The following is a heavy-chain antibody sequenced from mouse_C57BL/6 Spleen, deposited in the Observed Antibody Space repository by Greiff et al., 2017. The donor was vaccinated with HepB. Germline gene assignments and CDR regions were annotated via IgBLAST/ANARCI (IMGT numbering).Heavy chain of an antibody. D-gene: IGHD2-4*01. CDR3: ARTPYDYDPFFDY. CDR2: ISYDGSN. J-gene: IGHJ2*01. CDR1: GYSITSGYY. Sequence: EVKLLESGPGLVKPSQSLSLTCSVTGYSITSGYYWNWIRQFPGNKLEWMGYISYDGSNNYNPSLKNRISITRDTSKNQFFLKLNSVTTEDTATYYCARTPYDYDPFFDYWGQGTTLTVSS. V-gene: IGHV3-6*01.